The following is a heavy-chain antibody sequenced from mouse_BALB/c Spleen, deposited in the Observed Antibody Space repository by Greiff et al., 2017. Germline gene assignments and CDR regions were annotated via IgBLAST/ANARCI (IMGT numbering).Heavy chain of an antibody. CDR2: ISTYYGDA. D-gene: IGHD2-3*01. CDR3: ARSGGYSLDY. Sequence: QVQLKESGAELVRPGVSVKISCKGSGYTFTDYAMHWVKQSHAKSLEWIGVISTYYGDASYNQKFKGKATMTVDKSSSTAYMELARLTSEDSAIYYCARSGGYSLDYWGQGTTLTVSS. V-gene: IGHV1S137*01. J-gene: IGHJ2*01. CDR1: GYTFTDYA.